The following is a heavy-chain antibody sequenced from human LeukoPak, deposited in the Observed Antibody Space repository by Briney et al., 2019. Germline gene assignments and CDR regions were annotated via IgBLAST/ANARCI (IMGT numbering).Heavy chain of an antibody. D-gene: IGHD5-12*01. CDR1: GFTLSNYW. J-gene: IGHJ4*02. CDR3: VRDGDDYNFDY. V-gene: IGHV3-74*01. CDR2: VDRDGGGT. Sequence: GGSLRLSCAASGFTLSNYWMHWVRQGPGMGLVWVSRVDRDGGGTDYADSVKGRFTISRDNAKNTLYLQMHSLRAEDTAVYYCVRDGDDYNFDYWGQGSLVTVSS.